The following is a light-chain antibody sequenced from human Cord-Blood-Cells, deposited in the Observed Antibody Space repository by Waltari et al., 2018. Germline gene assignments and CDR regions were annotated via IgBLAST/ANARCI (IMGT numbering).Light chain of an antibody. CDR2: GAS. V-gene: IGKV3-20*01. CDR1: QSVSSSY. CDR3: QQYGSSPLT. J-gene: IGKJ4*01. Sequence: EIVLTQSPGTLSLSPGERATLSCRASQSVSSSYLAWYQQKPGQAPMLLIYGASSRATCIPYRFIGSGSGTDFTRTISRLEPEDFAVYYCQQYGSSPLTFGGGTKVEIK.